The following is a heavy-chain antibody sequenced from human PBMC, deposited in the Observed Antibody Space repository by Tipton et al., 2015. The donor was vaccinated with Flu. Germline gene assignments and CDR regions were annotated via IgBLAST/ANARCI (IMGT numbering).Heavy chain of an antibody. J-gene: IGHJ4*02. D-gene: IGHD2-15*01. Sequence: QLVQSGAEVKKPGASVKVSCKASGYTFTSDYMHWVRQAPGQGLEWMGIINPSGGSTSYAQKFQGRVTMTRDTSTSTVYMELSSLRSEDTAVYYCARLAPYCSGGSCYSWDYWGQGTLVTVSS. CDR3: ARLAPYCSGGSCYSWDY. V-gene: IGHV1-46*01. CDR2: INPSGGST. CDR1: GYTFTSDY.